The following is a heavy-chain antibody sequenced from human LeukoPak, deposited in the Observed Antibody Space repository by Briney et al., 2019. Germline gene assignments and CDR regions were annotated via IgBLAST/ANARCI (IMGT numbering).Heavy chain of an antibody. D-gene: IGHD5-12*01. V-gene: IGHV3-30-3*01. Sequence: GRSLRLSCAASGFTFSSYAMHWVRQAPGKGLEWLAVISYDGSNKYYADSVKGRFTISRDNSKNTLYLQMNSLRAEDTAVYYCAKDPTYSGYGGLDVWGKGTTVTVSS. CDR3: AKDPTYSGYGGLDV. CDR1: GFTFSSYA. CDR2: ISYDGSNK. J-gene: IGHJ6*04.